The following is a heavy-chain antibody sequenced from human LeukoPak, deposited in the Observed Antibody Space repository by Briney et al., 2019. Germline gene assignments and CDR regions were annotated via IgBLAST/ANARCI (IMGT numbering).Heavy chain of an antibody. D-gene: IGHD2-21*02. Sequence: GGSLRLSCAASGFTFSNYVMGWVRQDPGKGLQWVSIINGSGSFTSYADSVKGRLTISRDNSKNTLYLQMNSLRAEDTAVYYCARSAYCGGDCYSGYFDYWGQGTLVTVSS. V-gene: IGHV3-23*05. CDR2: INGSGSFT. CDR3: ARSAYCGGDCYSGYFDY. CDR1: GFTFSNYV. J-gene: IGHJ4*02.